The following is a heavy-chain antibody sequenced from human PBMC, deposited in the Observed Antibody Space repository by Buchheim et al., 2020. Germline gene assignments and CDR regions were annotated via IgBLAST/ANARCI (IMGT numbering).Heavy chain of an antibody. Sequence: QVQLVDSGGGVVQPGRSLRLSCAASGFNFSNYAMNWVRQAPGKGLEWVAIISYDGSNTYYADSLKGRFSISRDNSKNTLYLQMNSLRTEDTAVYYYARNNWNDYWGQGTL. CDR3: ARNNWNDY. D-gene: IGHD1-20*01. V-gene: IGHV3-30*04. J-gene: IGHJ4*02. CDR1: GFNFSNYA. CDR2: ISYDGSNT.